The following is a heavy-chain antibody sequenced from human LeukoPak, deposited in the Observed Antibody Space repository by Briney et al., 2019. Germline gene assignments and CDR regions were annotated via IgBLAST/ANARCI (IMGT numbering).Heavy chain of an antibody. J-gene: IGHJ4*02. CDR1: GFTFSSYW. Sequence: GGSLRLSCAASGFTFSSYWMSWARQAPGKGLEWVANIKQDGSEKYYVDSVKGRFTISRDNAKNSLYLQMNSLRAEDTAVYYCARSEYGYCSSTSCYTIDYWGQGTLVTVSS. D-gene: IGHD2-2*02. V-gene: IGHV3-7*01. CDR2: IKQDGSEK. CDR3: ARSEYGYCSSTSCYTIDY.